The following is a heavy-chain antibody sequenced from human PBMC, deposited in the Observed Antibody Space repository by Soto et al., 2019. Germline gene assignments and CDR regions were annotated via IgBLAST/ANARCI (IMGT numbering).Heavy chain of an antibody. Sequence: SETLSLTCAVYGGSFSGYYWSWIRQPPGKGLEWIGEINHSGSTNYNPSLKSRVTISVDTSKNQFSLKPSSVTAADTAVYYCARGLSHAIYYYYYYMDVWGKGTTVTVSS. CDR1: GGSFSGYY. J-gene: IGHJ6*03. CDR2: INHSGST. D-gene: IGHD3-9*01. CDR3: ARGLSHAIYYYYYYMDV. V-gene: IGHV4-34*01.